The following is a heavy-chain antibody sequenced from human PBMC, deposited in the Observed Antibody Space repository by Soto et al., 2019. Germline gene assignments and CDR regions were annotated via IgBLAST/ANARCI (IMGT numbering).Heavy chain of an antibody. Sequence: PGGSLRLSCAASGLTVSNNYMTWVRQAPGKGLEWVSFIYSSGSTYYADSVKGRFTISRDNFKNTLYLQMNSLRAEDTAVYYCARGYSYTQPVFDYWGLGTLVTVSS. J-gene: IGHJ4*02. CDR2: IYSSGST. D-gene: IGHD5-18*01. CDR1: GLTVSNNY. CDR3: ARGYSYTQPVFDY. V-gene: IGHV3-53*01.